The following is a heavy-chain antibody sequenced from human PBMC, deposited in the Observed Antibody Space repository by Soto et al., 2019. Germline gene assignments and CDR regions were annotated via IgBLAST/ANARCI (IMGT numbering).Heavy chain of an antibody. J-gene: IGHJ4*02. D-gene: IGHD4-17*01. CDR2: INHSGGS. Sequence: SETLSLTXAVYGGSFSGYYWSWIRQSPGKGLEWIGEINHSGGSNYNPSLKRRVTISVDTSKNQLSLNLNSVTAADTAVYYCARATYGDYYFDYWGQGTLVTVS. V-gene: IGHV4-34*01. CDR3: ARATYGDYYFDY. CDR1: GGSFSGYY.